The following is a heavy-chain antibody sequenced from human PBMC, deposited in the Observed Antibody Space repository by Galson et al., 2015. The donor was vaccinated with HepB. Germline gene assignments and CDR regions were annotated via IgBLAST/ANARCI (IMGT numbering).Heavy chain of an antibody. D-gene: IGHD3-10*01. CDR1: GISFSSYT. Sequence: SLRLSCAASGISFSSYTMNWVRQAPGKGLEWVSSISSSSTYIYYVDSVKGRFTISRDNSKSSLYLQMNSLRAEGTAVYYCARDPFIMVRGVIAPDYWGQGTLVTVSS. CDR2: ISSSSTYI. V-gene: IGHV3-21*01. J-gene: IGHJ4*02. CDR3: ARDPFIMVRGVIAPDY.